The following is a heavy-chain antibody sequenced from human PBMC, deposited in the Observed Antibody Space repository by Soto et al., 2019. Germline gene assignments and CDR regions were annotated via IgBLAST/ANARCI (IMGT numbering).Heavy chain of an antibody. CDR3: SRRAPEGFDP. Sequence: TLSLTCNVSGVSISRSSYYWGWIRQPPGKGLEWIGSMYYSGSTYYNPSLKSRVTISIDTPKNQLSLKLTSVTAADTAVYYCSRRAPEGFDPWGQGTLVTVSS. CDR1: GVSISRSSYY. J-gene: IGHJ5*02. CDR2: MYYSGST. V-gene: IGHV4-39*01.